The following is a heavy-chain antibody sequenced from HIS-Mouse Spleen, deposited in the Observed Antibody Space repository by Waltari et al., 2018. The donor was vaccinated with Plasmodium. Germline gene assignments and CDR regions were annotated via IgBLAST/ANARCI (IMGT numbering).Heavy chain of an antibody. V-gene: IGHV4-34*01. CDR3: ARGVGYCSGGSCDHYFDY. D-gene: IGHD2-15*01. J-gene: IGHJ4*02. CDR2: INHSGST. Sequence: QVQLQQWGAGLLKPSETLSLTCAVNGGSFSGYYWRWIRPRPGKGLEWIGEINHSGSTNYNPSLKSRVTISVDTSKNQFSLKLSSVTAADTAVYYCARGVGYCSGGSCDHYFDYWGQGTLVTVSS. CDR1: GGSFSGYY.